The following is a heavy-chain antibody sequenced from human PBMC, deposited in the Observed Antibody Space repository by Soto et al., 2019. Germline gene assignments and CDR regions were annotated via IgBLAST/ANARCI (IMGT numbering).Heavy chain of an antibody. CDR2: IYYSGST. D-gene: IGHD2-2*01. Sequence: SETLSLTCNVSGGSISSNYWSWIRQPPGKGLEWIGYIYYSGSTTYNPSLKSRVTISVDTSKNQFSLNLNSVTAADTAVYYCARHGTSWSTNFDSWGQGTLVTVSS. V-gene: IGHV4-59*08. J-gene: IGHJ4*02. CDR3: ARHGTSWSTNFDS. CDR1: GGSISSNY.